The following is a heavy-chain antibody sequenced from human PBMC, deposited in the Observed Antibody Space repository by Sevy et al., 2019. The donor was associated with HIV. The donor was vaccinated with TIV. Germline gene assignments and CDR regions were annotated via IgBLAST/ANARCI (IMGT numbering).Heavy chain of an antibody. D-gene: IGHD1-26*01. CDR3: ARGLVGATTQWYFDL. Sequence: ASVKVSCKASGYTFTSYGISWVRQAPGQGLEWMGWISAYNGNTNYAQKLQGRVTMTTDKSTRTAYMELRSLRSDDTAVYYCARGLVGATTQWYFDLWGRGTLVTVSS. CDR2: ISAYNGNT. CDR1: GYTFTSYG. V-gene: IGHV1-18*01. J-gene: IGHJ2*01.